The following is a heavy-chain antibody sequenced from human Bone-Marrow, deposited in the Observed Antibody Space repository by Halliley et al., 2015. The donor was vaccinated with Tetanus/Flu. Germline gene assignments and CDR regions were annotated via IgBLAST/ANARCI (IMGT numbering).Heavy chain of an antibody. CDR2: IYYSGST. J-gene: IGHJ4*02. V-gene: IGHV4-59*01. Sequence: TLSLTCSVSGASIHNYYWSWIRQSPGKGLEWIGYIYYSGSTTYNPSLKSRVTISVDASKNQFSLNLTSVTAADTAAYYCAWNLQTGETDSWGQGSLVTVSS. CDR3: AWNLQTGETDS. CDR1: GASIHNYY. D-gene: IGHD1-7*01.